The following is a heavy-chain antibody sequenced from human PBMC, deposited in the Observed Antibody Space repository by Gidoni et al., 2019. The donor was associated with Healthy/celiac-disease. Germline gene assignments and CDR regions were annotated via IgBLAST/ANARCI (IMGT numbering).Heavy chain of an antibody. Sequence: QVQLVASGGGVVQPGRSLSLSCAASGFTFSSYGMHWVRQAPGKGLEWVAVIWYDGSNKYYADSVKGRFTISRDNSKNTLYLQMNSLRAEDTAVYYCARESHEAGRYNWFDPWGQGTLVTVSS. CDR1: GFTFSSYG. CDR2: IWYDGSNK. D-gene: IGHD6-19*01. J-gene: IGHJ5*02. V-gene: IGHV3-33*01. CDR3: ARESHEAGRYNWFDP.